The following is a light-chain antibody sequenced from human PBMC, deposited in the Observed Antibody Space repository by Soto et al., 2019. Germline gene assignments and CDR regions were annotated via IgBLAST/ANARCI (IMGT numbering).Light chain of an antibody. CDR2: AAF. V-gene: IGKV1-39*01. CDR1: QSINKY. CDR3: QQSYSTPPFT. J-gene: IGKJ3*01. Sequence: DIQMTQSPSSLSASVGDRVTITCRASQSINKYLNWYQQKPGQAPKLLIYAAFTLQSGVPSRFSGSGSGTEFTLTITSLQPEDFATYYCQQSYSTPPFTFGPGTKVDIK.